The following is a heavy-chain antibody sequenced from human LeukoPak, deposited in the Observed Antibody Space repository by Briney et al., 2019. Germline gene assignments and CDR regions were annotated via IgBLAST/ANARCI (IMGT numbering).Heavy chain of an antibody. Sequence: GASVKVSCKASGYTFPSYSISWVRQAPAQGLAWMGCISAYNGNTNYAQKLQGRVTMTTDTSTSTAYMELRSLRSDDTAVYYCARVNSRLAVSGYGHYDYWGQGTLVTVSS. CDR1: GYTFPSYS. CDR3: ARVNSRLAVSGYGHYDY. CDR2: ISAYNGNT. D-gene: IGHD5-12*01. V-gene: IGHV1-18*04. J-gene: IGHJ4*02.